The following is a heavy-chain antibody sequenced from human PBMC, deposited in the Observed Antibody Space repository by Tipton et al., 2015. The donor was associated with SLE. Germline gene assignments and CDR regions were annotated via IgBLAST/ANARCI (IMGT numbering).Heavy chain of an antibody. D-gene: IGHD3-16*01. CDR3: ARGDAFHV. Sequence: TLSLTCSVSGGYISSGGYYWSWIRQVPGMGLQWIGYIYYGAYGGSTYYNPSLKGRVSILVDTSKNQFSLRLSSATAADTAVYYCARGDAFHVWGRGTLVNVSS. J-gene: IGHJ2*01. CDR1: GGYISSGGYY. V-gene: IGHV4-31*03. CDR2: IYYGAYGGST.